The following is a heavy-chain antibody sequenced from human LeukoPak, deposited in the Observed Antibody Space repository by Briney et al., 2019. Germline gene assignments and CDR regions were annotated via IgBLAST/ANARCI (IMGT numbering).Heavy chain of an antibody. D-gene: IGHD2-15*01. V-gene: IGHV5-51*01. CDR1: GFSFSNYW. CDR2: IYAGDSDT. Sequence: GESLKISCKGSGFSFSNYWIGWVRQMPGEGLEWMGIIYAGDSDTRYSPSFQGQVTISADKSISTAYLQWSSPKASDTAMYYCARHYGGGYCSGGSCYSSFDYWGQGTLVTVSS. J-gene: IGHJ4*02. CDR3: ARHYGGGYCSGGSCYSSFDY.